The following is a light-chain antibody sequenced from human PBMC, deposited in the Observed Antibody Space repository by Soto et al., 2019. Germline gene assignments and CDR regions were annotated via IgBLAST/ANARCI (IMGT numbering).Light chain of an antibody. V-gene: IGLV3-21*02. J-gene: IGLJ2*01. CDR3: QVWDSSTDHVV. CDR2: DDT. Sequence: VLTQPPSVSVAPGQTARINCGGNNIGSTSVHWYQQKPGQAPLLVVYDDTDRPSGIPERFSGSSSGNTATLTISRVEAGDEADYYCQVWDSSTDHVVFGGGTKLTVL. CDR1: NIGSTS.